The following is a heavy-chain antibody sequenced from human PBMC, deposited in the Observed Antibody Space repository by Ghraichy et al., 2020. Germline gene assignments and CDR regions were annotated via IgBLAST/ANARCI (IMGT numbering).Heavy chain of an antibody. CDR1: GFTVSSNH. CDR2: IYSGGNT. D-gene: IGHD3-16*01. V-gene: IGHV3-66*02. Sequence: GESLNISCAASGFTVSSNHMSWVRQSVGKGLKWVSTIYSGGNTLYADSVKGRFTISRDSSKSTLYLQMNSLRVEDTAVYFCLTFGGPIAPGYSGQGTLVSVSS. J-gene: IGHJ4*02. CDR3: LTFGGPIAPGY.